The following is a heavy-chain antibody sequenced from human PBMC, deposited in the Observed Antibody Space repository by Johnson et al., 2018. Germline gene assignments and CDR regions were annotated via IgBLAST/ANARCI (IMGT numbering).Heavy chain of an antibody. CDR3: SLFSVVTSYYYGVDV. CDR2: ISGSGGST. J-gene: IGHJ6*02. Sequence: VQLVESGGGLVQPGGSLRLSCAASGFTFSSYAMSWVRQAPGKGLEWVSAISGSGGSTYYADSVKGRFTISRNNSKNTLSLQMNSLRAEDTAVYYCSLFSVVTSYYYGVDVWGQGTTVTVSS. D-gene: IGHD3-22*01. CDR1: GFTFSSYA. V-gene: IGHV3-23*04.